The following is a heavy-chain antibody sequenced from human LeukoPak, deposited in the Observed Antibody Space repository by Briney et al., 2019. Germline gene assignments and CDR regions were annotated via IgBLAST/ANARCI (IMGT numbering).Heavy chain of an antibody. V-gene: IGHV1-69*13. CDR1: GGSFGRYA. CDR2: IVPILGTA. Sequence: SVQVSCKAPGGSFGRYAISRVRQAPGQGLEWMGGIVPILGTANYAQKFQGRVTITADDSTGTAYMELTSLRSADTAVYYCARSQGYSYGSSYWGQGTLVTVSS. D-gene: IGHD5-18*01. CDR3: ARSQGYSYGSSY. J-gene: IGHJ4*02.